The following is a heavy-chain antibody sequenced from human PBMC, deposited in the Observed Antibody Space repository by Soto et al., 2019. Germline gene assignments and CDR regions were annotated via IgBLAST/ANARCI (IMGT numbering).Heavy chain of an antibody. D-gene: IGHD2-8*02. CDR3: ARAAPRYGGVGNCFPGRDY. CDR2: INHSGST. V-gene: IGHV4-34*01. Sequence: SVTLSLTCAVDDGSCSGYCWSRIRQPPGKGLEWIGEINHSGSTNYNPSLKSRGTISVDTSKNQFSLKLSSVTAAETAVYYCARAAPRYGGVGNCFPGRDYWGQGTVVTVSP. CDR1: DGSCSGYC. J-gene: IGHJ4*02.